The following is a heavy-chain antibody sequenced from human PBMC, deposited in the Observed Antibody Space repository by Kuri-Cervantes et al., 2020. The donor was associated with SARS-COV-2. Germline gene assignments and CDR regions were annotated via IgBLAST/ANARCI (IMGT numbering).Heavy chain of an antibody. CDR1: GYTFTGYY. D-gene: IGHD1-26*01. V-gene: IGHV1-2*02. CDR2: INPNSGGT. CDR3: ATTSGSYRSNWFDP. J-gene: IGHJ5*02. Sequence: ASVKVSCKASGYTFTGYYMHWVRQAPGQGLEWMGWINPNSGGTNYAQKFQGRVTMTRDTSTSTVYMELSSLRSEDTAVYYCATTSGSYRSNWFDPWGQGTLVTVSS.